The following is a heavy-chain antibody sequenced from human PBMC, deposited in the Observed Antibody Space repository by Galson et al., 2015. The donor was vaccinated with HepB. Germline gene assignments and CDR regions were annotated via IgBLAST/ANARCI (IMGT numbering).Heavy chain of an antibody. CDR1: GYSFPSYW. D-gene: IGHD2-2*01. V-gene: IGHV5-51*03. Sequence: QSGAEVTKPGESLKISCKGSGYSFPSYWIGWVRQMPGKGLEWMGIIYPGDSDTRYSPSFQGQVTISADKSISTAYLQWSSLKASDTAMYYCARRSSSTSYSDAFDIWGQGTMVAVSS. CDR2: IYPGDSDT. CDR3: ARRSSSTSYSDAFDI. J-gene: IGHJ3*02.